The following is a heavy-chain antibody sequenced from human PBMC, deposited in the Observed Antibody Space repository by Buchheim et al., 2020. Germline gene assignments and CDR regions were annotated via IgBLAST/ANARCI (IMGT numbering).Heavy chain of an antibody. D-gene: IGHD3-22*01. J-gene: IGHJ5*02. CDR3: ARDPRDFYDRGDGNWFDP. CDR2: VYHTGIT. CDR1: RGSISNSHW. V-gene: IGHV4-4*02. Sequence: QVQLQESGPGLVKPSGTLSLTCAVSRGSISNSHWWSWVRQPPGKGLEWIGEVYHTGITNYNPSLKSRATISIDKSKNEFYLKLSSVTAADTAVYFCARDPRDFYDRGDGNWFDPWGQGTL.